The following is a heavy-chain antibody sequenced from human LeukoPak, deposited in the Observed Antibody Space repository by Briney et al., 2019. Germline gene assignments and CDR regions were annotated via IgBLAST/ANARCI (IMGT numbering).Heavy chain of an antibody. J-gene: IGHJ3*02. Sequence: GGSLRLSCAASGFTFSSYWMSWVRQAPGKGLEWVANIKQDGSEKYYVDSVKGRFTISRDNAKNSLYLQMNSLRAEGTAVYYCAREGLAGLGLSPSDVFNIGAKGKMAPVSS. V-gene: IGHV3-7*03. CDR2: IKQDGSEK. CDR3: AREGLAGLGLSPSDVFNI. D-gene: IGHD3-16*02. CDR1: GFTFSSYW.